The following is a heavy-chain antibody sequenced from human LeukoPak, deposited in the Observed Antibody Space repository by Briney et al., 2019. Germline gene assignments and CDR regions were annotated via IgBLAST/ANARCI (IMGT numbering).Heavy chain of an antibody. CDR2: IYTSGST. J-gene: IGHJ5*02. D-gene: IGHD4-17*01. V-gene: IGHV4-39*07. CDR3: ARDPTYGDYPWAYNWFDP. Sequence: SETLSLTCIVSGGSISSSSYYWGWIRQPRGKGLERIGSIYTSGSTNYNPSLKSRVTMSVDTSKNQFSLKLSSVTAADTAVYYCARDPTYGDYPWAYNWFDPWGQGTLVTVSS. CDR1: GGSISSSSYY.